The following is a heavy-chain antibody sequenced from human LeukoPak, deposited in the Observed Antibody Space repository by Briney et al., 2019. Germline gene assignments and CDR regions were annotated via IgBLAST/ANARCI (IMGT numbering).Heavy chain of an antibody. J-gene: IGHJ4*02. V-gene: IGHV4-31*03. CDR1: GGSISSGGYH. D-gene: IGHD6-13*01. CDR3: ARGKIAAAGADY. Sequence: SETLSLTCTVSGGSISSGGYHWSWIRQHPGKGLEWIGYIYYSGSTYYNPSLKSRVTISVDTSKNQFSLKLSSVTAADTAVYYCARGKIAAAGADYWGQGTLVTVSS. CDR2: IYYSGST.